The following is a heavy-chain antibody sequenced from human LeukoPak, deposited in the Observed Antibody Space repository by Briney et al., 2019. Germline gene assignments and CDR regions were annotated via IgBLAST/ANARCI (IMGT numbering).Heavy chain of an antibody. Sequence: TSETLSLTCTVSGGSISSYYWSWIRRPPGKGLEWIGYIYYSGSTNYNPSLKSRVTISVDTSKNQFSLKLSSVTAADTAVYYCAREVGATPYFDYWGQGTLVTVSS. V-gene: IGHV4-59*01. J-gene: IGHJ4*02. D-gene: IGHD1-26*01. CDR3: AREVGATPYFDY. CDR1: GGSISSYY. CDR2: IYYSGST.